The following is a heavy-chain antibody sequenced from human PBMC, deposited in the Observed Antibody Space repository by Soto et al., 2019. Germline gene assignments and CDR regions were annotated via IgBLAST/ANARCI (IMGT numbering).Heavy chain of an antibody. CDR3: ARDHDGYNGYYFDY. D-gene: IGHD5-12*01. Sequence: ASVKVSCKASGGTFSSYAISWVRQAPGQGLEWMGRIIPIFGTANYAQKFQGRVTITADESTSTAYMELSSLRSEDTAVYYCARDHDGYNGYYFDYWGQGTLVTVSS. J-gene: IGHJ4*02. CDR2: IIPIFGTA. CDR1: GGTFSSYA. V-gene: IGHV1-69*13.